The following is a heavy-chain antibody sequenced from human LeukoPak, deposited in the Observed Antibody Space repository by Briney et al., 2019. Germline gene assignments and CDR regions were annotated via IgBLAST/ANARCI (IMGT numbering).Heavy chain of an antibody. CDR2: VIPILGIA. D-gene: IGHD1-26*01. Sequence: GASVKVSCKASGGTFSSYTISWVRQAPGQGLEWMGRVIPILGIANYAQKFQGRVTITADKSTSTAYMELSSLRSEDTAVYYCARNPVGATREGYFDFWGQGTLVTVSS. CDR1: GGTFSSYT. J-gene: IGHJ4*02. V-gene: IGHV1-69*02. CDR3: ARNPVGATREGYFDF.